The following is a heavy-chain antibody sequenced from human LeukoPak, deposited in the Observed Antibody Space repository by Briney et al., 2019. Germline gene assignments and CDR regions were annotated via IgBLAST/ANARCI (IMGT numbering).Heavy chain of an antibody. CDR1: GFTFSSYS. Sequence: PGGSLRLSCAASGFTFSSYSMNWVRQAPGKGLEWVSYISSSGSTIYYADSVKGRFTISRDNAKNSLYLQMNSLRVEDTAVYYCARDGGIAVAGDAFDIWGQGTMVTVSS. J-gene: IGHJ3*02. CDR3: ARDGGIAVAGDAFDI. V-gene: IGHV3-48*04. CDR2: ISSSGSTI. D-gene: IGHD6-19*01.